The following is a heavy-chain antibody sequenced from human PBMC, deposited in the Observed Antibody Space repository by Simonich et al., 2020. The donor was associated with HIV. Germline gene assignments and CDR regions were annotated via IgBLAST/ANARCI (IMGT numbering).Heavy chain of an antibody. V-gene: IGHV4-34*01. Sequence: QVQLQQWGAGLLKPSETLSLTCAVYGGSFSGYYWNWIRQPPGKGLGWIGEINHSRSTNYNPSLKSRVTISVDTSKNQFSLKLSSVTAADTAMYYCTRRSGYDFDYWGQGTLVTVSS. CDR3: TRRSGYDFDY. CDR2: INHSRST. CDR1: GGSFSGYY. J-gene: IGHJ4*02. D-gene: IGHD5-12*01.